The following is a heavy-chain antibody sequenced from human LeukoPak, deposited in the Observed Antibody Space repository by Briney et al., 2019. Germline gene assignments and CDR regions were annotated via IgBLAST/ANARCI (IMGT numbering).Heavy chain of an antibody. Sequence: ASVKVSCKASGYTFTSYYMHWVRQAPGQGLEWMGIINPSGGSTSYAQKFQGRVTMTRDTSTSTVYMELSSLRSEDTAVYYCARPCRYYGSGNYFDYWGQGTLVTVSS. CDR1: GYTFTSYY. CDR2: INPSGGST. CDR3: ARPCRYYGSGNYFDY. J-gene: IGHJ4*02. D-gene: IGHD3-10*01. V-gene: IGHV1-46*01.